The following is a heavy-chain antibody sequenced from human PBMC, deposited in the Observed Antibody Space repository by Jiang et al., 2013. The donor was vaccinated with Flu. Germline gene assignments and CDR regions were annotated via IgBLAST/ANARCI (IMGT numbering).Heavy chain of an antibody. CDR3: ARLGGNYLVDDAFDI. CDR2: SIIVGAP. D-gene: IGHD4-23*01. CDR1: GGSISSSSYY. Sequence: GPGLVKPSETLSLTCTVSGGSISSSSYYWGWIRQPPREGAGVDWEVSIIVGAPTTTRPSTSRVTISVDTSKNQFSLKLSSVTAADTAVYYCARLGGNYLVDDAFDIWGQGPMVTVSS. J-gene: IGHJ3*02. V-gene: IGHV4-39*01.